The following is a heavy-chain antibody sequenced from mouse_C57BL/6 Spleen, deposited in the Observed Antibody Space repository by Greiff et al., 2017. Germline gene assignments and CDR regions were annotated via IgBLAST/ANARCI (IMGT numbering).Heavy chain of an antibody. CDR1: GFTFSSYA. Sequence: EVKLVESGGGLVKPGGSLKLSCAASGFTFSSYAMAWVRQPPGKRLEWVATISAGGSCTYYPDNVKGRFTISRDNAKNNLYLQMRHLKSEDTAMYYCARDTMVTTRDFDYWGQGTTLTVSS. J-gene: IGHJ2*01. CDR2: ISAGGSCT. D-gene: IGHD2-1*01. CDR3: ARDTMVTTRDFDY. V-gene: IGHV5-4*01.